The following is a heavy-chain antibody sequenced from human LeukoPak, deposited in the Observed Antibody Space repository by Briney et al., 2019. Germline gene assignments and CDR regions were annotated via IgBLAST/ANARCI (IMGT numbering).Heavy chain of an antibody. Sequence: PGGSLRLSCAASGFTFSTYEMNWVRQAPGKGLEWVPYISSSGSTIYYADSVKGRFTISRDNAKNSLYLQVNSLRAEDTAVYYCARDGSAGSGYFDYWGQGTLVTVSS. J-gene: IGHJ4*02. V-gene: IGHV3-48*03. D-gene: IGHD3-22*01. CDR3: ARDGSAGSGYFDY. CDR2: ISSSGSTI. CDR1: GFTFSTYE.